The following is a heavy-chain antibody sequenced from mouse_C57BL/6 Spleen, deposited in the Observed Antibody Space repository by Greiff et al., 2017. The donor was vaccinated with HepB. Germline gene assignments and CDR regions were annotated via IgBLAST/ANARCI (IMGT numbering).Heavy chain of an antibody. CDR3: ARGGLDSSGWYFDV. CDR2: IDPSDSET. J-gene: IGHJ1*03. Sequence: QVQLQQPGAELVRPGSSVKLSCKASGYTFTSYWMHWVKQRPIQGLEWIGNIDPSDSETHYNQKFKDKATLTVDKSSSTAYMQLSSLTSEDSAVYYCARGGLDSSGWYFDVWGTGTTVTVSS. V-gene: IGHV1-52*01. CDR1: GYTFTSYW. D-gene: IGHD3-2*02.